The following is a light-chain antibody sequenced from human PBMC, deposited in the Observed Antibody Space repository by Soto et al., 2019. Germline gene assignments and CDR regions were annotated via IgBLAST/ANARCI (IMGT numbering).Light chain of an antibody. J-gene: IGKJ2*01. CDR2: GAS. CDR1: QGIRSD. CDR3: LQDYNYPYT. Sequence: AIQMTQSPSSLSASVGDRVTITCRASQGIRSDLGWYQQKPGKAPKFLIYGASSLQSSVPSRFSGSGSGTDFTLTISSLQPEDFATYYYLQDYNYPYTFGQGTKLEVK. V-gene: IGKV1-6*01.